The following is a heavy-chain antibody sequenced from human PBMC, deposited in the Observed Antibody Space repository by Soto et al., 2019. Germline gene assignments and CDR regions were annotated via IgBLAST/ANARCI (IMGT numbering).Heavy chain of an antibody. Sequence: QVQLVESGGGVVQPGGSLRLSCAASGFTFGRHGMHWVRQAPGKGLEWVAVIGSGGAGDSYADSMKGRLSISRDNGQNTLYLHTNSMRVEETAVYYCARDDDYPDNGLDYWGQGTLVTVSS. CDR1: GFTFGRHG. J-gene: IGHJ4*02. CDR2: IGSGGAGD. D-gene: IGHD4-17*01. V-gene: IGHV3-33*01. CDR3: ARDDDYPDNGLDY.